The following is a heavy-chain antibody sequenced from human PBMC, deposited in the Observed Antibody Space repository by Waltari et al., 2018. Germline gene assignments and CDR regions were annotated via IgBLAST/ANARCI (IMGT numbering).Heavy chain of an antibody. Sequence: EVQLVESGGGLVKPGGSLRLSCVGSGFTFSAAWMTGVRRAPGKGLEWVGRIKTRTGDGTRDYTAPVEGRFTISRDDSKNTLYLQMNSLKTEDTAVYYCTTDLRYCSGGSCFTRDYWGQGTMVTVSS. V-gene: IGHV3-15*01. CDR1: GFTFSAAW. D-gene: IGHD2-15*01. CDR3: TTDLRYCSGGSCFTRDY. J-gene: IGHJ4*02. CDR2: IKTRTGDGTR.